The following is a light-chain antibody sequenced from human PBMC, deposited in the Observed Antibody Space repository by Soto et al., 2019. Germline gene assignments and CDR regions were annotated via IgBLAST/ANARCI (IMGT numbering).Light chain of an antibody. CDR3: ATWDTSLNVVV. Sequence: QSVLTQSSSVSAAAGQKVTNSCSGSYSNIGSNFVSWYQHFPGSAPKLLIYDNSQRPSGIPDRFSGSKSGSSATLGITGLQTGDEADYYCATWDTSLNVVVFGGGTKVTVL. CDR1: YSNIGSNF. V-gene: IGLV1-51*01. J-gene: IGLJ2*01. CDR2: DNS.